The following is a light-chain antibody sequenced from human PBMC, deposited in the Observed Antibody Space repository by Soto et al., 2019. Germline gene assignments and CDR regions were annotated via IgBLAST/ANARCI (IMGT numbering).Light chain of an antibody. V-gene: IGKV4-1*01. Sequence: DIVMTQSPDSLAVSLGERATINCKSSQSVLYSSNNKNYLAWYQQKPGQPPKLLIYWASTRESGVPDRFSGGVSGPDFTLTISSLQAEDVAVYYCQQYYSTPLTFGQGTKLEIK. CDR1: QSVLYSSNNKNY. CDR3: QQYYSTPLT. CDR2: WAS. J-gene: IGKJ2*01.